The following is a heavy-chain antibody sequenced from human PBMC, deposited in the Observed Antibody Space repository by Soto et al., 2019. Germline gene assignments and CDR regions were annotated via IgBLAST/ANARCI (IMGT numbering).Heavy chain of an antibody. CDR2: ISSSSSYI. CDR1: GFTFSSYS. J-gene: IGHJ4*02. Sequence: GGSLRLSCAASGFTFSSYSMNWVRQAPGKGLEWVSSISSSSSYIYYADSVKGRFTISRDNAKNSLYLQMNSLRAEDTAVYYCARDSDLYGSGESAASQLLDYWGQGTLVTVSS. D-gene: IGHD3-10*01. V-gene: IGHV3-21*01. CDR3: ARDSDLYGSGESAASQLLDY.